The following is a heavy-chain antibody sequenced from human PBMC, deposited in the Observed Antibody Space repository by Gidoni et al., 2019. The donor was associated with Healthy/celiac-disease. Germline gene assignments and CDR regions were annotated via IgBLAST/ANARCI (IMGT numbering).Heavy chain of an antibody. D-gene: IGHD3-10*01. J-gene: IGHJ5*02. Sequence: QVQLQQWGAGLLQPSATLSLTCAVYGGSFSGYYWSWIRQPPGKGLEWIGEINHSGSTNYNPSLKSRVTISVDTSKNQFSLKLSSVTAADTAVYYCAREGGIYYGSGSYHKHNWFDPWGQGTLVTVSS. V-gene: IGHV4-34*01. CDR2: INHSGST. CDR1: GGSFSGYY. CDR3: AREGGIYYGSGSYHKHNWFDP.